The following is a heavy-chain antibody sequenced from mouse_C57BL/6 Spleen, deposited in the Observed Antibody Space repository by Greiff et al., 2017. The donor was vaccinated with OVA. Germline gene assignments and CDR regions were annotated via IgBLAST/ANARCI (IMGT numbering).Heavy chain of an antibody. CDR2: ISSGGSYT. CDR3: ARQTTRSFFAY. Sequence: EVMLVESGGDLVKPGGSLKLSCAASGFTFSSYGMSWVRQSPDKRLEWVATISSGGSYTYYPDSVKGRFTISRDNAKNTLYLQMSSLKSEDTAMYYCARQTTRSFFAYWGQGSLVTVSA. CDR1: GFTFSSYG. D-gene: IGHD2-12*01. J-gene: IGHJ3*01. V-gene: IGHV5-6*01.